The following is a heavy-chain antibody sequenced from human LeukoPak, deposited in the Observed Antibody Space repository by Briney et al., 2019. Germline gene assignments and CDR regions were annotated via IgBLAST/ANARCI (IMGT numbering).Heavy chain of an antibody. CDR1: GYTFTGYY. D-gene: IGHD2-2*01. CDR3: ARGLKYCSSTSCYSRNYYYYMDV. V-gene: IGHV1-2*02. CDR2: INPNSGGT. J-gene: IGHJ6*03. Sequence: ASVKVSCKASGYTFTGYYMHWVRQAPGQGLEWMGWINPNSGGTNYAQKFQGRVTMTRDTSISTAYMELSRLRSDDTAVYYCARGLKYCSSTSCYSRNYYYYMDVWGKGTTVTVSS.